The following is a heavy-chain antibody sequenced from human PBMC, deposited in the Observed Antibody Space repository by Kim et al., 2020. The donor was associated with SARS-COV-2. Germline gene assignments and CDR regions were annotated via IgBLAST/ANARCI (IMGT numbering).Heavy chain of an antibody. CDR3: ARLNSPRRIYYYGMDV. V-gene: IGHV1-69*01. D-gene: IGHD2-15*01. Sequence: KFQGRVTITADESTSTAYMELSSLRSEDTAVYYCARLNSPRRIYYYGMDVWGQGTTVTVSS. J-gene: IGHJ6*02.